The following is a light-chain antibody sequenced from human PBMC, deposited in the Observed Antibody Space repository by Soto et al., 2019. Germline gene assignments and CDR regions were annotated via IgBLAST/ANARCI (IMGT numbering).Light chain of an antibody. V-gene: IGKV3-11*01. CDR2: DTS. Sequence: EIVLTQSPATLSVSPGERATLSCRASQSVSSNLAWYQQKPGQSPRLLIYDTSNRATGIPARFSGSGSGTDFTLTISSLEPEDFAVYFCQQRTNWRITFGQGTRLEI. CDR1: QSVSSN. CDR3: QQRTNWRIT. J-gene: IGKJ5*01.